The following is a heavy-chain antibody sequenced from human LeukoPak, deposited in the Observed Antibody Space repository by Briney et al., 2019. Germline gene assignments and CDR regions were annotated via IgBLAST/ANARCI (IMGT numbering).Heavy chain of an antibody. CDR3: ANVYLSGLAVEGWFDP. Sequence: GASVTVSCKSSGYTFTSYGISWVRQAPGQGLDGVVWISAYNGNTNYAQKLQGRVTITTDTSTSPAYMEMRSLRSEDKAVYYCANVYLSGLAVEGWFDPWGQGTLVTVSS. D-gene: IGHD6-19*01. CDR1: GYTFTSYG. CDR2: ISAYNGNT. V-gene: IGHV1-18*01. J-gene: IGHJ5*02.